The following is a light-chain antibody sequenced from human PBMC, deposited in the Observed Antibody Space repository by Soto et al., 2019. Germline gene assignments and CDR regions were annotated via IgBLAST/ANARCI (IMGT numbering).Light chain of an antibody. CDR3: QQYGSSQT. J-gene: IGKJ1*01. CDR1: QSVGSN. CDR2: GAS. V-gene: IGKV3-20*01. Sequence: ERVMTQSPATLSVSPGERATLSCRASQSVGSNLAWYQQKPGQAPRLLIYGASSGATGIPDRFSGSGSGTDFTLTISRLEPEDFAVYYCQQYGSSQTFGQGTKVDIK.